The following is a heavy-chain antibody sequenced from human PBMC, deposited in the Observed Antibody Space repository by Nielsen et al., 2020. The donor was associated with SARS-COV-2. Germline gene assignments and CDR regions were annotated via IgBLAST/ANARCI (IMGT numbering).Heavy chain of an antibody. CDR2: ISWNSGSI. CDR3: AKFEVAGSLVDY. V-gene: IGHV3-9*01. Sequence: SLKISCAASGFTFDDYAMHWVRQAPGKGLEWVSGISWNSGSIGYADSVKGRFTISRDNAKNSLYLQMNSLRAEDTALYYCAKFEVAGSLVDYWGQGTLVTVSS. J-gene: IGHJ4*02. D-gene: IGHD6-19*01. CDR1: GFTFDDYA.